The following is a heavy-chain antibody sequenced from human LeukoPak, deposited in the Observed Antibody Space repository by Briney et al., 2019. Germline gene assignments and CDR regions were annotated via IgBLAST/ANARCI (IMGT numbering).Heavy chain of an antibody. D-gene: IGHD2-15*01. CDR2: ISAYNGNT. V-gene: IGHV1-18*01. CDR3: ARGTTPVYCSGGSCYSPTYYYYMDV. Sequence: ASVKVSCKASGYTFTSYGISWVRQAPGQGLEWMGWISAYNGNTNYAQKLQGRVTMTTDTSTSTAYMELRSLRSDDTAVYYCARGTTPVYCSGGSCYSPTYYYYMDVWGKGTTVTVSS. CDR1: GYTFTSYG. J-gene: IGHJ6*03.